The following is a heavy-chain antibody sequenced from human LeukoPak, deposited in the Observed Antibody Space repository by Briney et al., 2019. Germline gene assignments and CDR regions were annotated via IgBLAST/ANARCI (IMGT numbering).Heavy chain of an antibody. J-gene: IGHJ4*02. D-gene: IGHD2-2*01. CDR1: GYTFTGYY. CDR3: ARDQPGGYGSSTSCLERPDY. Sequence: ASVKVSCKASGYTFTGYYMHWVRQAPGQGLEWMGWINPNSGGTNYAQKFQGRVTMTRDTSISTAYMELSRLRSDDTAVYYCARDQPGGYGSSTSCLERPDYWGQETLVTVSS. V-gene: IGHV1-2*02. CDR2: INPNSGGT.